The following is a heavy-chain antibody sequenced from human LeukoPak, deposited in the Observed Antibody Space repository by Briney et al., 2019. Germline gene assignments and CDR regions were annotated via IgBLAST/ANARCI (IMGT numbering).Heavy chain of an antibody. CDR2: VNPNSGGT. CDR3: ARCFPYYYDSSGYSPPDY. V-gene: IGHV1-2*02. D-gene: IGHD3-22*01. CDR1: GYTFTGYY. Sequence: ASAKVSCKASGYTFTGYYMRWVRQAPGQGLEWMGWVNPNSGGTNYAQKFQGRVTMTRDTSISTAYMELSRLRSDDTAVYYCARCFPYYYDSSGYSPPDYWGQGTLVTVSS. J-gene: IGHJ4*02.